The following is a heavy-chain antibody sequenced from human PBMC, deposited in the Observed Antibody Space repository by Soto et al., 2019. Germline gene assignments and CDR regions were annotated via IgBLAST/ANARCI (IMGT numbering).Heavy chain of an antibody. D-gene: IGHD1-7*01. Sequence: GGSRRLSCAASGFTFSSYAMHWVRQAPGKGLEWVAVISYDGSNKYYADSVKGRFTISRDNSKNTLYLQMNSLRAEDTAVYYCARGGDNWNYLRSIYYYYYGMDVWGQGTTVTVSS. CDR2: ISYDGSNK. CDR3: ARGGDNWNYLRSIYYYYYGMDV. J-gene: IGHJ6*02. V-gene: IGHV3-30-3*01. CDR1: GFTFSSYA.